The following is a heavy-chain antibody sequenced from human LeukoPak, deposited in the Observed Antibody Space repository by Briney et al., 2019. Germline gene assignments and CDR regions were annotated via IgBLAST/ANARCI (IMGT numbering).Heavy chain of an antibody. J-gene: IGHJ1*01. CDR3: ARAPSEIGGYYPEYFRH. CDR2: IKSDGRT. Sequence: GGSLRLSCAASGFTLSSYWMHWVRQAPGKGLVWVSRIKSDGRTNYADSVKGRFTISRDNAKNTVSLQMNSLRAEDTGVYYCARAPSEIGGYYPEYFRHWGQGTLVIVAS. D-gene: IGHD3-22*01. V-gene: IGHV3-74*01. CDR1: GFTLSSYW.